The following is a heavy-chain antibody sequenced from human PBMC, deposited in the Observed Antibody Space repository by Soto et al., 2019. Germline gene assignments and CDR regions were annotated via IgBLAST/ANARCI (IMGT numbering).Heavy chain of an antibody. Sequence: GASVKVSCKASGYTLTSYAMHWVRQAPGQRLEWMGWINAGNGNTKYSQKFQGRVTITRDTSASTAYMELSSLRSEDTAVYYCARDKEWLLGSFDYWGQGTLVTVSS. CDR2: INAGNGNT. J-gene: IGHJ4*02. CDR3: ARDKEWLLGSFDY. V-gene: IGHV1-3*01. CDR1: GYTLTSYA. D-gene: IGHD3-3*01.